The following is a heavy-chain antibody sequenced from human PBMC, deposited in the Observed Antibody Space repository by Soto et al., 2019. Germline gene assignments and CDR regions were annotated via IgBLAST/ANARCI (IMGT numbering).Heavy chain of an antibody. D-gene: IGHD1-26*01. V-gene: IGHV4-4*02. CDR1: RGSMTTGDW. J-gene: IGHJ4*02. CDR2: IYYGGTT. CDR3: AKNAGGGFDW. Sequence: QLQESGPGLVKPSGTLSLTCAVSRGSMTTGDWFSWVRQSPGKGLEWIGEIYYGGTTHYKPSLKSRVTISLDKSKNQFFLELSSSTAADTAVYYCAKNAGGGFDWWGQGTLVTVSS.